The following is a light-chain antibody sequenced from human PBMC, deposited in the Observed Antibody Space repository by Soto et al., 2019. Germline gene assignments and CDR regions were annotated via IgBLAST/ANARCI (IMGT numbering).Light chain of an antibody. CDR3: QSYDSSLRALV. J-gene: IGLJ3*02. CDR1: SSNIGAGYD. V-gene: IGLV1-40*01. Sequence: QSVLTQPPSVSGAPGQGVTISCAGTSSNIGAGYDVHWYQQVPGTAPKLLIYTNSNRPSGGPDRFSGSKSGTSASLAITGLQAADEADYYCQSYDSSLRALVFGAGTKLTVL. CDR2: TNS.